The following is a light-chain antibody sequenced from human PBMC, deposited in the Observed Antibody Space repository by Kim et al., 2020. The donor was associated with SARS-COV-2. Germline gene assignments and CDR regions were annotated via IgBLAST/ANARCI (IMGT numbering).Light chain of an antibody. CDR3: QQYHSYPLT. J-gene: IGKJ4*01. CDR2: RAS. Sequence: SASVGDRVTITCRASQSISIWLAWYQQKPGKAPKLLIYRASSLDSEVPSRFSGSGSEREFTLAITSLQPDDFAIYYCQQYHSYPLTFGGGTKLEI. V-gene: IGKV1-5*03. CDR1: QSISIW.